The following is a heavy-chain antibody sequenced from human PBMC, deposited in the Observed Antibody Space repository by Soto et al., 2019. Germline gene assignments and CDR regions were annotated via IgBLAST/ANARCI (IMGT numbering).Heavy chain of an antibody. J-gene: IGHJ2*01. CDR1: GFTFSSYA. V-gene: IGHV3-23*01. Sequence: EVQLLESGGGLVQPGGSLRLSCAASGFTFSSYAMSWVRQAPGKGLEWVSAISCSGDSTYYAASVKGRFTISRDNSKNTLYLQMNSRRAEDTAVYYWAKAGPYCSGGSCYWYFDLWGRGTLVTVSS. D-gene: IGHD2-15*01. CDR2: ISCSGDST. CDR3: AKAGPYCSGGSCYWYFDL.